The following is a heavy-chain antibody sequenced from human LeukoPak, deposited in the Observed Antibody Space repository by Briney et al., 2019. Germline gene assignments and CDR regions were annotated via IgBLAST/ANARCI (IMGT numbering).Heavy chain of an antibody. V-gene: IGHV1-18*01. CDR3: ARSAVAGTMGAEYFQH. CDR2: ISAYNGNT. D-gene: IGHD6-19*01. J-gene: IGHJ1*01. Sequence: ASVKVSCKASGYTFTSYGISWVRQAPGQGLEWMGSISAYNGNTNYAQKLQGRVTMTTDTSTSTAYMELRSLRSDDTAVYYCARSAVAGTMGAEYFQHWGQGTLVTVSS. CDR1: GYTFTSYG.